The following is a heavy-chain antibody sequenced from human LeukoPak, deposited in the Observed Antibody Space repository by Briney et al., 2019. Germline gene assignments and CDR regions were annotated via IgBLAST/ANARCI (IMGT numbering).Heavy chain of an antibody. CDR3: AKGDQLLWGYFDY. CDR1: GFTFSSYW. J-gene: IGHJ4*02. V-gene: IGHV3-23*01. CDR2: ISGSGGST. Sequence: GGSLRLSCAASGFTFSSYWMSWVRQAPGKGLEWVSAISGSGGSTYYADSVKGRFTISRDNSKNTLYLQMNSLRAEDTAVYYCAKGDQLLWGYFDYWGQGTLVTVSS. D-gene: IGHD2-2*01.